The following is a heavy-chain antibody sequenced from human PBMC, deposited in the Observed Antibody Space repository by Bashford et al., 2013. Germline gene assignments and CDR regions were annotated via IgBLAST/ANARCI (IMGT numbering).Heavy chain of an antibody. CDR3: ARRPDTAKQVXY. Sequence: WIRQPPGKGLEWVSYITSSGSSTYYADSVKGRFTISRDNAKNSLYLQMDSVRVEDTAVYYCARRPDTAKQVXYWGQGPWSPSP. CDR2: ITSSGSST. D-gene: IGHD5-18*01. V-gene: IGHV3-11*01. J-gene: IGHJ4*02.